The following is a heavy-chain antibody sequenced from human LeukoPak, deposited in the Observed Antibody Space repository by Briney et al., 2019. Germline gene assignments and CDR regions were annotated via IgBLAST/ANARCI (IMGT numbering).Heavy chain of an antibody. D-gene: IGHD4-17*01. Sequence: ASVKVSCKASGYTFSGYYMHWVRQAPGQGLEWMGWINPNSGDTNYAQKFQGRVTMTRDTSISTAYMELSRLRSDDTAVYYCARDGYSTVTTEAPFDYWGQGTLVTVSS. CDR3: ARDGYSTVTTEAPFDY. CDR1: GYTFSGYY. V-gene: IGHV1-2*02. J-gene: IGHJ4*02. CDR2: INPNSGDT.